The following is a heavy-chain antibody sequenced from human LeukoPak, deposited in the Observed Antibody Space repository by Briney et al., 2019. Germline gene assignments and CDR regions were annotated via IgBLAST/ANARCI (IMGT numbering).Heavy chain of an antibody. D-gene: IGHD2-2*01. Sequence: SVKVSCKASGGTFSSYAISWVRRVPGQGLEWMGRIIPILGIANYAQKFQGRVTITADKSTSTAYMELSSLRSEDTAVYYCARDIVVVDYWGQGTLVTVSS. V-gene: IGHV1-69*04. J-gene: IGHJ4*02. CDR3: ARDIVVVDY. CDR1: GGTFSSYA. CDR2: IIPILGIA.